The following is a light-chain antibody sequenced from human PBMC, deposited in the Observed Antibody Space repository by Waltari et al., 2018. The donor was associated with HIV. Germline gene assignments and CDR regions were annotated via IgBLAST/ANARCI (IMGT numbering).Light chain of an antibody. V-gene: IGLV1-47*01. CDR3: AAWDDSLSVVYV. Sequence: QSVLTQPPSASGTPGQRVTISCSGSSSNIGSNYVYWYQQLPGTAPKLLIYRNNQRPSGVPDRFSGSKSGTSASLAISGFRSEDEADYYCAAWDDSLSVVYVFGTGTKVTVL. CDR2: RNN. CDR1: SSNIGSNY. J-gene: IGLJ1*01.